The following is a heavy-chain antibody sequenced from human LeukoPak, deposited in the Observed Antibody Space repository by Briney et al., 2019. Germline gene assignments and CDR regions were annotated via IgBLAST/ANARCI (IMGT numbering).Heavy chain of an antibody. J-gene: IGHJ4*02. D-gene: IGHD6-19*01. Sequence: PGGSLRLSCAAAGFTFSSYARSWVRQAPGKGLEWVSAISGSGGSTYYADSVKGRFTISRDNSKNTLYLQMNSLRAEDTAVYYCTKEEQWLVEEGDYFNYWGQGTLVTVSS. CDR3: TKEEQWLVEEGDYFNY. V-gene: IGHV3-23*01. CDR2: ISGSGGST. CDR1: GFTFSSYA.